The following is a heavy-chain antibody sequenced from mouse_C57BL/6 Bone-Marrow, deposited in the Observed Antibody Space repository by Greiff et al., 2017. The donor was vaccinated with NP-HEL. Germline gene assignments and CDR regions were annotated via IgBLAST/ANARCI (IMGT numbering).Heavy chain of an antibody. CDR1: GYSFTGYF. V-gene: IGHV1-20*01. Sequence: VQLQQSGPELVKPGDSVKLSCKASGYSFTGYFMNWVMQSHGQSLEWIGRINPYNGDTFYNQKFKGKATLTVDKSSSTANMELRSLTSEDAAVYYCARGAMDYWGQGTSVTVSS. CDR3: ARGAMDY. CDR2: INPYNGDT. J-gene: IGHJ4*01.